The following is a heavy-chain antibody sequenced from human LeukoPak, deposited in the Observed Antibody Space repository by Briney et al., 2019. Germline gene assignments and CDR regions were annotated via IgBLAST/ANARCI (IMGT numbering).Heavy chain of an antibody. V-gene: IGHV4-34*01. D-gene: IGHD3-22*01. CDR2: IYHSGTT. Sequence: PSETLSLTCDVSGVSFNDYYWSWIRQPPGKGLEWIGYIYHSGTTHSNPSVKSRVTISIDKSKNQFFLNLSSVTAADTAVYYCAGLVGRYSSGLYYYYFDYWGQGTLVTVSS. CDR3: AGLVGRYSSGLYYYYFDY. CDR1: GVSFNDYY. J-gene: IGHJ4*02.